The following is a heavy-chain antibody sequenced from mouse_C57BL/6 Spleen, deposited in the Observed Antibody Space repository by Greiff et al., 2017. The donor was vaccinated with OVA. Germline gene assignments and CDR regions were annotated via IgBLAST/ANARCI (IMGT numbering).Heavy chain of an antibody. CDR2: INPGSGGT. J-gene: IGHJ2*01. CDR3: ARRGIYDGYYFDY. D-gene: IGHD2-3*01. Sequence: QVQLKQSGAELVRPGTSVKVSCKASGYAFTNYLIEWVKQRPGQGLEWIGVINPGSGGTNYNEKFKGKATLTADKSSSTAYMQLSSLTSEDSAVYFCARRGIYDGYYFDYWGQGTTLTVSS. CDR1: GYAFTNYL. V-gene: IGHV1-54*01.